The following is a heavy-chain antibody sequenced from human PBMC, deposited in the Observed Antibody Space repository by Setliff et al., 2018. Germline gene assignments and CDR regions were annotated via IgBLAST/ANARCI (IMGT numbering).Heavy chain of an antibody. CDR3: ARDPASPAAAGGWFDP. J-gene: IGHJ5*02. V-gene: IGHV4-39*07. D-gene: IGHD6-13*01. CDR1: GGSITTSSYS. CDR2: IYHSGTT. Sequence: TSETLSLTCTVSGGSITTSSYSWGWIRQPPGKGLEWIGNIYHSGTTYYNPSLKSRVTISVDTSKNQFSLKLSSVTAADTAVYYCARDPASPAAAGGWFDPWGQGTLVTVSS.